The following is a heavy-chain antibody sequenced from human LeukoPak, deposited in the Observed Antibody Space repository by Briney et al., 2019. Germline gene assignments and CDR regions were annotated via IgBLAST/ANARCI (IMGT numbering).Heavy chain of an antibody. CDR3: ARGTPGYYYDSSGYFGY. D-gene: IGHD3-22*01. J-gene: IGHJ4*02. V-gene: IGHV1-18*01. Sequence: ASVKVSCKASGYTFTSYGISWVRQAPGQGLEWMGWISAYNGNTNYAQKLQGRVTMTTDTSTSTVYMELRSLRSDDTAVYYCARGTPGYYYDSSGYFGYWGQGTLVTVSS. CDR2: ISAYNGNT. CDR1: GYTFTSYG.